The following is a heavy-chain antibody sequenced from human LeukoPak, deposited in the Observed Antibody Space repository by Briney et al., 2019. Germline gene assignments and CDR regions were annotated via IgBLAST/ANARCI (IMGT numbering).Heavy chain of an antibody. J-gene: IGHJ4*02. CDR2: IDPKTGNQ. D-gene: IGHD2-8*01. V-gene: IGHV1-2*02. CDR3: ARGGFHHGFDF. CDR1: GYSFRDYW. Sequence: GASVKVSCKASGYSFRDYWMHWVRQAPGQGLEWMGWIDPKTGNQNYAQEFQGRVTMTSDTSITTFYMELSRLTSDDTAVYYCARGGFHHGFDFWGQGTVVTVSS.